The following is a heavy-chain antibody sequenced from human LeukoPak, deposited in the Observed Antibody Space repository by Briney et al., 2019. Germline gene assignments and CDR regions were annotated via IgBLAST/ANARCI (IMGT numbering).Heavy chain of an antibody. D-gene: IGHD5-12*01. Sequence: SETLSLTCAVSGGSISSGGYSWSWIRQPPGKGLDWIGYIYHSGSTYYNPSLKSRVTISVDRSKNQFSLKLSSVTAADTAVYYCARVAGYGGSWYFDLWGRGTLVTVSS. V-gene: IGHV4-30-2*01. CDR3: ARVAGYGGSWYFDL. CDR2: IYHSGST. J-gene: IGHJ2*01. CDR1: GGSISSGGYS.